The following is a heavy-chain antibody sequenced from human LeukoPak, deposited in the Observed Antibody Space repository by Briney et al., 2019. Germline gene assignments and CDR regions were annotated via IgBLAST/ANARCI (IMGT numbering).Heavy chain of an antibody. J-gene: IGHJ4*02. V-gene: IGHV4-61*02. D-gene: IGHD6-19*01. CDR3: ARYEAVASVFDY. CDR2: IYNSGNS. Sequence: ASETLSLTCTVSGGSISSGSYYWNWIRQPAGKGLEWIGRIYNSGNSNYNPSLRSRVTISVDTSKNQFSLNLTSVTAADTAVYYCARYEAVASVFDYWGQGTLVTVSS. CDR1: GGSISSGSYY.